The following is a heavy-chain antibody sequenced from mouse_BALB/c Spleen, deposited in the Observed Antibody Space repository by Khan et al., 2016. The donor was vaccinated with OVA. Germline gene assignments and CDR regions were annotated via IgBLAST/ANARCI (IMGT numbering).Heavy chain of an antibody. CDR2: FNPSTGYT. CDR3: SRRGVYGYFAY. J-gene: IGHJ3*01. V-gene: IGHV1-7*01. CDR1: GYTFTTYW. D-gene: IGHD2-2*01. Sequence: VQLQQSGAELAKPGASVKMSCKASGYTFTTYWMHWVKQRPGQGLDWFGYFNPSTGYTEYIQKFKDKATLTADKSSSTAYMQLNSLTSEDSSVYCSSRRGVYGYFAYWGQGTLVTVSA.